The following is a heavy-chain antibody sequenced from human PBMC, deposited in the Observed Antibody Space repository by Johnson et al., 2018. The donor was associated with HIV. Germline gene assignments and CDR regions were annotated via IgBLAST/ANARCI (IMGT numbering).Heavy chain of an antibody. CDR2: IYSGGST. Sequence: VQLVESGGGLVQPGGSLRLSCAASGFTVSSNYMSWVRQAPGKGLEWVSVIYSGGSTYYADSVTGRFLLSRDNSKNRLYLQINSLRVADKAVYYCSRPDYDILTGAFDIWGQGTMVTVAS. CDR1: GFTVSSNY. CDR3: SRPDYDILTGAFDI. D-gene: IGHD3-9*01. J-gene: IGHJ3*02. V-gene: IGHV3-66*01.